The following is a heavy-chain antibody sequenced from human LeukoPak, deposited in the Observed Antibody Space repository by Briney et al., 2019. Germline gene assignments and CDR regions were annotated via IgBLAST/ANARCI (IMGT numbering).Heavy chain of an antibody. CDR2: IRYDGSNK. D-gene: IGHD2-2*02. J-gene: IGHJ6*03. Sequence: GGSLRLSCAASGFTFSSYGMHWVRQAPGKGLEWVAFIRYDGSNKYYADSVKGRFTISRDNSKNALYLQMNSLRAEDTAVYYCAKWVVPAAILYYYYMDVWGKGTTVTVSS. CDR1: GFTFSSYG. V-gene: IGHV3-30*02. CDR3: AKWVVPAAILYYYYMDV.